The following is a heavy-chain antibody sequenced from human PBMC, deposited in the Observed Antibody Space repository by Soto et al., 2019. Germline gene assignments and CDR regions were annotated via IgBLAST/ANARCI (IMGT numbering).Heavy chain of an antibody. J-gene: IGHJ4*02. CDR3: ARGNYDILTGYLYYFDY. CDR1: GGSFSGYY. Sequence: SETLSLTCAVYGGSFSGYYWTWIRQPPGTGLEWIGEINHSGSTNYNPSLKSRVTISVDTSKNQFSLKLTSVTAADTAVYYCARGNYDILTGYLYYFDYWGQGTLVTAPQ. V-gene: IGHV4-34*01. D-gene: IGHD3-9*01. CDR2: INHSGST.